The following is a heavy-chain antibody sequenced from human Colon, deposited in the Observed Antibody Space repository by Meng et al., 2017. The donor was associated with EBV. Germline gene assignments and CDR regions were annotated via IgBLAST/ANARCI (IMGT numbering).Heavy chain of an antibody. Sequence: QVQSPQCGPGLFKPSESLALTCAVSGGPSSGYHWSWIRQSPGKGLEWIGYIHHSGSAYYNPSLKSRVSISVDTSKNQFSLNLNSMTAADTAVYYCASFDHIPRRNYFDYWGQGTLVTVSS. CDR1: GGPSSGYH. CDR3: ASFDHIPRRNYFDY. D-gene: IGHD2-21*01. V-gene: IGHV4-34*01. J-gene: IGHJ4*02. CDR2: IHHSGSA.